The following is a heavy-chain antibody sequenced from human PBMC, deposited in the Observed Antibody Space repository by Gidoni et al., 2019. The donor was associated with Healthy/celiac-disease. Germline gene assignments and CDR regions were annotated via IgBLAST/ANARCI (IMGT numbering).Heavy chain of an antibody. D-gene: IGHD2-8*01. CDR2: ISYDGSNK. V-gene: IGHV3-30*18. J-gene: IGHJ6*02. CDR3: AKDLYCTNGVCYTGNYYYCYGMDV. Sequence: SYGMHWVRQAPGKGLEWVAVISYDGSNKYYADSVKGRFTISRDNSKNTLYLQMNSLRAEDTAVYYCAKDLYCTNGVCYTGNYYYCYGMDVWGQGTTVTVSS. CDR1: SYG.